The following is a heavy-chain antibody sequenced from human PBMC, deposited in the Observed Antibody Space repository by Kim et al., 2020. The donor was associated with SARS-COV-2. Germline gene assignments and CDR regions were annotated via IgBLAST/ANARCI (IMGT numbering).Heavy chain of an antibody. CDR3: ARDQGYCSGGSCSYYYYGIDV. CDR2: IIPIFGTA. D-gene: IGHD2-15*01. V-gene: IGHV1-69*13. Sequence: SVKVSCKASGGTFSGYAISWVRQAPGQGLEWMGSIIPIFGTANYAQKFQGRVTITADESTSTAYMELSSLRSEDTAVYYCARDQGYCSGGSCSYYYYGIDVWGQGTTVTVSS. J-gene: IGHJ6*02. CDR1: GGTFSGYA.